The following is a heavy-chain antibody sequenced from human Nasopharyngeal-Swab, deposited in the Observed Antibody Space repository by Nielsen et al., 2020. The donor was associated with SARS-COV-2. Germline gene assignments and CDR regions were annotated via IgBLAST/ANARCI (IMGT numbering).Heavy chain of an antibody. J-gene: IGHJ4*02. V-gene: IGHV4-59*01. CDR2: IYYSGST. D-gene: IGHD5-24*01. Sequence: RQAPGKGLEWIGYIYYSGSTNYNPSLKIRVTISVDTSKNDFTLKLSSGTAADTALYYCARERRDGYNSVCYFDYWGQGTLVTVSS. CDR3: ARERRDGYNSVCYFDY.